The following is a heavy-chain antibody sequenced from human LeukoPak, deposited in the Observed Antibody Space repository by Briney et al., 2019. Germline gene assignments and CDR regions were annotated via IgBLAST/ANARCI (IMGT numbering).Heavy chain of an antibody. Sequence: SETLSLACTVSGGSISSSSVYWGWIRQPPGKGLEWIATISYSGSTTSYNPSLKSRVTISVDTSKNQFSLKLSSVTAADTAVYYCARDVPFYCSGSCYGNYFDYWGQGTLVTVSS. V-gene: IGHV4-39*07. CDR2: ISYSGSTT. J-gene: IGHJ4*02. D-gene: IGHD2-15*01. CDR1: GGSISSSSVY. CDR3: ARDVPFYCSGSCYGNYFDY.